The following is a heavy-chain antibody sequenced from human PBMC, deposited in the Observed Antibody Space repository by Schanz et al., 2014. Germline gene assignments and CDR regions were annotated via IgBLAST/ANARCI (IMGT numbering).Heavy chain of an antibody. CDR2: ISNSGSTI. V-gene: IGHV3-11*01. CDR1: GFTFSDYY. D-gene: IGHD6-13*01. Sequence: VQLVESGGCLVKPGGSLRLSCAASGFTFSDYYMTWIRQAPGKGLEWVSYISNSGSTIYYADSVKGRFTISRDNAKNSLYLQMNSLRAEDTAIYYCARSGRDIGEAADYWGQGTLVTVSS. J-gene: IGHJ4*02. CDR3: ARSGRDIGEAADY.